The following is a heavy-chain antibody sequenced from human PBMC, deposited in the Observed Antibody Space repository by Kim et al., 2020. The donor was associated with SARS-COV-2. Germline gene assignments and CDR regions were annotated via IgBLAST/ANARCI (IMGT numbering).Heavy chain of an antibody. V-gene: IGHV4-59*01. CDR2: IYYSGST. D-gene: IGHD6-19*01. J-gene: IGHJ5*02. Sequence: SETLSLTFTVSVCFFILYYFICIFSFLFFLLEWIGYIYYSGSTNYNPSLNSRVTISVDTSKNQFSLKLSSVTAADTAVYYCARVASSIAVAVAFDPWGQGTLVTVSS. CDR3: ARVASSIAVAVAFDP. CDR1: VCFFILYY.